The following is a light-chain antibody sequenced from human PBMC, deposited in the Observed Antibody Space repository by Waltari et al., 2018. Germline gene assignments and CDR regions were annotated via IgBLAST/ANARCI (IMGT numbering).Light chain of an antibody. Sequence: DIVMTQSPDSLAVSLGERVSINCKSSQSIFHTSNNKNYLAWYQQKAGQPPKLLIYWASSREFGVPKRFSGTGSGTDFTLTISSLEAEDVAIYFFQQYYSMPLTFGPGTTVEI. CDR2: WAS. V-gene: IGKV4-1*01. CDR1: QSIFHTSNNKNY. J-gene: IGKJ3*01. CDR3: QQYYSMPLT.